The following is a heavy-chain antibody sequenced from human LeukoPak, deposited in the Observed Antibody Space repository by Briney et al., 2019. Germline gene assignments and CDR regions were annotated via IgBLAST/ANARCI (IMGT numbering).Heavy chain of an antibody. CDR1: GGSFSGYY. D-gene: IGHD2-2*01. J-gene: IGHJ3*02. CDR3: ARAPPNYQLLPEDAFDI. V-gene: IGHV4-34*01. Sequence: PSETLSLTCAVYGGSFSGYYWSWIRQPPGKGLEWIGEINHSGSTNYNPSLKSRVTISVDTSQNQFSLKLSSVTAADTAVYYCARAPPNYQLLPEDAFDIWGQGTMVTVSS. CDR2: INHSGST.